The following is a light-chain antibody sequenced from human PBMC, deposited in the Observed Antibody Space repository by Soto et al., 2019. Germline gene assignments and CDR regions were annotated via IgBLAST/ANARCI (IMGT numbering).Light chain of an antibody. CDR3: QQSYSTPPT. CDR2: AAS. Sequence: DLQMTQSPSSLSASVGARVTITCRASQSISSYLNWYQQKPGKAPKLLIYAASSLQSGVPSRFSGSGSGTDLTITISSLQPEDFATYYCQQSYSTPPTFGQGTKV. CDR1: QSISSY. J-gene: IGKJ1*01. V-gene: IGKV1-39*01.